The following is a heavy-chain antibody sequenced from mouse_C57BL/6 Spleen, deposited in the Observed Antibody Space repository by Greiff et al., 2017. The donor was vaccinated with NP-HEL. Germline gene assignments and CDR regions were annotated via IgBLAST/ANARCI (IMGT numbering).Heavy chain of an antibody. D-gene: IGHD4-1*01. CDR2: IDPDTGGT. J-gene: IGHJ2*01. CDR1: GYTFTDYE. Sequence: VQLQQSGAELVRPGASVTLSCKASGYTFTDYEMHWVKQTPVHGLEWIGAIDPDTGGTAYNQKFKGKAILTADKSSSTAYMELRSLTSEDSAVYYCTILGRGYFDYWGQGTTLTVSS. CDR3: TILGRGYFDY. V-gene: IGHV1-15*01.